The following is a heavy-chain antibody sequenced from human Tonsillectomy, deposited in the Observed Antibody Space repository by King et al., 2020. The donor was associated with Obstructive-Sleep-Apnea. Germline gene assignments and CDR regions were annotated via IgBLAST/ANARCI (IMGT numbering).Heavy chain of an antibody. CDR3: AGPHTPYCSGGSCYSHDWYFDL. V-gene: IGHV3-30-3*01. Sequence: VQLVESGGGVVQPGRSLRLSCAASGFTFSSYAMHWVRQAPGKGLEWVAVISYDGSNKYYADSVKGRFTISRDNSKNTLYLQMNSLRAEDTAVYYCAGPHTPYCSGGSCYSHDWYFDLWGRGTLVTVSS. D-gene: IGHD2-15*01. CDR1: GFTFSSYA. CDR2: ISYDGSNK. J-gene: IGHJ2*01.